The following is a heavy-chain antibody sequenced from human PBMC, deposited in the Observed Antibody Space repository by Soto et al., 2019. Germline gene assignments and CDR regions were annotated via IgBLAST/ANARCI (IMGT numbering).Heavy chain of an antibody. V-gene: IGHV1-69*01. CDR1: GGTFSSYA. J-gene: IGHJ4*02. CDR3: ARGTKRITIFGVVIEGLDY. CDR2: IIPIFGTA. D-gene: IGHD3-3*01. Sequence: SCKASGGTFSSYAISWVRQAPGQGLEWMGGIIPIFGTAYYAQKFQGRVTITADESTSTACMELSSLRSEDTAVYYCARGTKRITIFGVVIEGLDYWGQGTLVTVSS.